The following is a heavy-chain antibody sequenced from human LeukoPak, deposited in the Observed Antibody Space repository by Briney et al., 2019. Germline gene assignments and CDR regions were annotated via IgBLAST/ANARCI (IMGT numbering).Heavy chain of an antibody. CDR3: ARGTGDPPFFDY. V-gene: IGHV1-2*06. Sequence: ASVKVSCKASGYTFTAYYMHWVRQAPGQGLEWMGRLNPNSGGTNFAQKFQGRVTMTRATSVNTAYMELSRLRSDDTAVYYCARGTGDPPFFDYWGQGTLVTVSS. D-gene: IGHD7-27*01. J-gene: IGHJ4*02. CDR1: GYTFTAYY. CDR2: LNPNSGGT.